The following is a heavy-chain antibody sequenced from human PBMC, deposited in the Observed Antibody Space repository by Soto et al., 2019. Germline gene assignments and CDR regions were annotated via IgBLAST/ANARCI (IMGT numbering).Heavy chain of an antibody. Sequence: SETLSLTCTVSGGSVSSGSYYWSWIRQPPGKGLEWIGYIYYSGSTNYNPSLKSRVTISVDTSKNQFSLKLSSVTAADTAVYYCARDRAAAGTFDYYYGMDVWGQGTTVTVSS. CDR2: IYYSGST. D-gene: IGHD6-13*01. CDR1: GGSVSSGSYY. CDR3: ARDRAAAGTFDYYYGMDV. V-gene: IGHV4-61*01. J-gene: IGHJ6*02.